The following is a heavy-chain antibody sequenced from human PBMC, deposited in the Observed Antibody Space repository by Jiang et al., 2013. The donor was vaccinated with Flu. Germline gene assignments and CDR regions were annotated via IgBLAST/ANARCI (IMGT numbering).Heavy chain of an antibody. CDR3: AKAHTEYCSSTSCYTPFDY. CDR1: SSYA. Sequence: SSYAMSWVRQAPGKGLEWVSAISGSGGSTYYADSVKGRFTISRDNSKNTLYLQMNSLRAEDTAVYYCAKAHTEYCSSTSCYTPFDYWGQGTLVTVSS. J-gene: IGHJ4*02. CDR2: ISGSGGST. V-gene: IGHV3-23*01. D-gene: IGHD2-2*02.